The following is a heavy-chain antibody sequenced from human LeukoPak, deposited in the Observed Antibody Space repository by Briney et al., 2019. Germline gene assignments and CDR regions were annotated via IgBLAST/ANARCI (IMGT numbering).Heavy chain of an antibody. Sequence: PSETLSLTCAVSGGSISSGGYSWSWIRQPPGKGLEWIGYIYHSGSTYYNPSLKSRVTISVDRSKNQFSLKLSSVTAADTAVYYCARDQAKYGMDVWGQGTTVTVSS. V-gene: IGHV4-30-2*01. CDR2: IYHSGST. J-gene: IGHJ6*02. CDR3: ARDQAKYGMDV. CDR1: GGSISSGGYS.